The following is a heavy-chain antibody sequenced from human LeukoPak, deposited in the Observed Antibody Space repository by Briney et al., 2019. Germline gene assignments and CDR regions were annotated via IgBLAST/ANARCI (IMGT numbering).Heavy chain of an antibody. CDR1: GYTLTELS. CDR2: FDPEDGET. V-gene: IGHV1-24*01. Sequence: ASVKVSCKVSGYTLTELSMHWVRQAPGKGLEWMGGFDPEDGETIYAQKFQGRVTMTEDTSTDTAYMELSSLRSEDTAVYYCAKFNDWNDGYYMDVWGKGTTVTVSS. J-gene: IGHJ6*03. D-gene: IGHD1-1*01. CDR3: AKFNDWNDGYYMDV.